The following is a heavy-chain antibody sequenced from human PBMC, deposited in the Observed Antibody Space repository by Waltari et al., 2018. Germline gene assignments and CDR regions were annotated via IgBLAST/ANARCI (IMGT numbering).Heavy chain of an antibody. Sequence: QVQLQESGPGLVKPSETLSLTCAVSGYSISSGYYWGWIRQPPGKGLEWIGSIYHSGSTYYNPSLKSRVTISVDTSKNQFSLKLSSVTAADTAVYYCARRTSGWYFNYWGQGTLVTVSS. V-gene: IGHV4-38-2*01. J-gene: IGHJ4*02. CDR3: ARRTSGWYFNY. CDR2: IYHSGST. CDR1: GYSISSGYY. D-gene: IGHD6-19*01.